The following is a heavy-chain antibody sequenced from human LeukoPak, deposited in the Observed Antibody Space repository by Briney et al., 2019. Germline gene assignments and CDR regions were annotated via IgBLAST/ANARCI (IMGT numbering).Heavy chain of an antibody. D-gene: IGHD3-3*01. CDR1: GGSISSGGYY. Sequence: TLSLTCTVSGGSISSGGYYWSWIRQHPGKSLEWIGYIYYSGSTYYNPSLKSRVTISVDTSKNQFSLKLSSVTAADTAVYYCARVTYYDFWSGYQSFFDYWGQGTLVTVSS. J-gene: IGHJ4*02. CDR2: IYYSGST. CDR3: ARVTYYDFWSGYQSFFDY. V-gene: IGHV4-31*03.